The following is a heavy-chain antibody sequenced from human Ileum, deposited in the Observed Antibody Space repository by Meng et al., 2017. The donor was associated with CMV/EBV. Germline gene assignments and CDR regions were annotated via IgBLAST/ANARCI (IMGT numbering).Heavy chain of an antibody. J-gene: IGHJ4*02. CDR2: IYYTGTT. CDR3: ARDFDPARDYYLDY. V-gene: IGHV4-39*06. D-gene: IGHD3-9*01. Sequence: RLRRRTSGPGLVKPSGTRSLPSTVSVGSISSSTYYWGWIRQPPGKGLEWIGSIYYTGTTYDNPSLKSRVTISVDTAKNQFSLKVSSVTAADTAVYYCARDFDPARDYYLDYWGQGTLVTVSS. CDR1: VGSISSSTYY.